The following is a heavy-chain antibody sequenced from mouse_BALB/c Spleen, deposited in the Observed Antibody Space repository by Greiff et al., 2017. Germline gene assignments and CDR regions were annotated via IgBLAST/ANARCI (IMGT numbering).Heavy chain of an antibody. CDR3: ATSTVVANYAMDY. D-gene: IGHD1-1*01. CDR1: GYSFTGYY. V-gene: IGHV1-31*01. CDR2: INPYNGAT. J-gene: IGHJ4*01. Sequence: EVQLQQSGPELVKPGASVKISCKASGYSFTGYYMHWVKQSHVKSLEWIGRINPYNGATSYNQNFKDKASLTVDKSSSTAYMELHSLTSEDSAVYYCATSTVVANYAMDYWGQGTSVTVSS.